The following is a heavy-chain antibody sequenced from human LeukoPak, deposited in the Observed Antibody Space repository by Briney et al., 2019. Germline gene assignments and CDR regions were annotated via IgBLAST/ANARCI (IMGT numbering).Heavy chain of an antibody. V-gene: IGHV1-2*02. Sequence: GASVKVSCKASGYTFTGYYMHWVRQAPGQGLEWMGWINPNSGGTNYAQKFQGRVTMTRDTSISTAYMELSRLRSDDTAVYYCAREARGRPPMVRGVMVYWGQGTLVTVSS. CDR2: INPNSGGT. CDR3: AREARGRPPMVRGVMVY. CDR1: GYTFTGYY. J-gene: IGHJ4*02. D-gene: IGHD3-10*01.